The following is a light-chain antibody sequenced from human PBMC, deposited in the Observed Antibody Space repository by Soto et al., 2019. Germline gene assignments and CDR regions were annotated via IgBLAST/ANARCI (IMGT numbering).Light chain of an antibody. J-gene: IGKJ5*01. Sequence: EVVLTQSPVTLSLAPGERATLSCRASQSVSGYLAWYQQKPGQAPRLLIYDVSNRATGIPARFSGSGSGTDFTLTISSLEPEDFAIYYCQQYNNWPLTFGPGTRLEIK. CDR1: QSVSGY. CDR2: DVS. CDR3: QQYNNWPLT. V-gene: IGKV3-11*01.